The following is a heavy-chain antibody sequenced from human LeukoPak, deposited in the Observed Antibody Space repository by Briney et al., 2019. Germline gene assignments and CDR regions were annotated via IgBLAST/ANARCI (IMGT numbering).Heavy chain of an antibody. D-gene: IGHD5-18*01. CDR3: ASWIQLWAVDYYYGMDV. CDR1: GGSFSGYY. V-gene: IGHV4-34*01. Sequence: SETLSLTCAVYGGSFSGYYWSWIRQPPGKGLEWIGEINHSGSTNYNPSLKSRVTISVDTSKNQFSLKLSSVTAADTAVYYCASWIQLWAVDYYYGMDVWGQGTTVTVSS. J-gene: IGHJ6*02. CDR2: INHSGST.